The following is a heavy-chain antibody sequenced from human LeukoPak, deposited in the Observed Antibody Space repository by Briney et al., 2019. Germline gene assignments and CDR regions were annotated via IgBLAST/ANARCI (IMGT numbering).Heavy chain of an antibody. CDR1: GFTFSSYG. V-gene: IGHV3-33*01. J-gene: IGHJ4*02. Sequence: PGGSLRLSCAASGFTFSSYGMHWVRQAPGKGLEWVAVIWYDGSNKYYADSVEGRFTISRDNSKNTLYLQMNSLRAEDTAVYYCARDGDSSGYPYYFDYWGQGTLVTVSS. CDR3: ARDGDSSGYPYYFDY. D-gene: IGHD3-22*01. CDR2: IWYDGSNK.